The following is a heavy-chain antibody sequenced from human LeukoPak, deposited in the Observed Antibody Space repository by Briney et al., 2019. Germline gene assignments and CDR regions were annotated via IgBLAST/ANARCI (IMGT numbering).Heavy chain of an antibody. J-gene: IGHJ4*02. D-gene: IGHD3-3*01. CDR3: ARRGRIFGVVIIGYFDY. V-gene: IGHV3-72*01. CDR1: GFTFSDHY. Sequence: GGSLRLSCAASGFTFSDHYMDWVRQAPGKGLEWVGRTRNKANSYTTEYAASVKGRFTISRDDSKTSLYLQMNSLRAEDTAVYYCARRGRIFGVVIIGYFDYWGQGTLVTVSS. CDR2: TRNKANSYTT.